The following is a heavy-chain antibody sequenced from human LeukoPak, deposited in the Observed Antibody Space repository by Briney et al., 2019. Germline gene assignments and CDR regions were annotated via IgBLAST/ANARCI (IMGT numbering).Heavy chain of an antibody. CDR2: NSGST. J-gene: IGHJ4*02. V-gene: IGHV4-39*01. CDR1: GGSISSSSYY. CDR3: ARGMSSSWYFGKYYFDY. D-gene: IGHD6-13*01. Sequence: SETLSLTRTVSGGSISSSSYYWGWIRQPPGKGLEWIGSNSGSTYYNPSLKSRVTISVDTSKNQFSLKLSSVTAADTAVYYCARGMSSSWYFGKYYFDYWGQGTLVTVSS.